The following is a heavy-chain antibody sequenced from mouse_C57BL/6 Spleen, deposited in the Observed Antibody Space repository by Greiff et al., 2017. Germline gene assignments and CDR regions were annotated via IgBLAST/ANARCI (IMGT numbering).Heavy chain of an antibody. D-gene: IGHD2-5*01. Sequence: QVQLKQSGPGLVQPSQRLSISCTASGFSLTSYGVHWVRQSPGKGLEWLGVIWSGGSTDYNAAFISRLSISKDNSKSHVFFKMNSLQADDTAIYYCACDYSNGYSSPWYFDVWGTGTTVTVSS. J-gene: IGHJ1*03. CDR2: IWSGGST. V-gene: IGHV2-2*01. CDR3: ACDYSNGYSSPWYFDV. CDR1: GFSLTSYG.